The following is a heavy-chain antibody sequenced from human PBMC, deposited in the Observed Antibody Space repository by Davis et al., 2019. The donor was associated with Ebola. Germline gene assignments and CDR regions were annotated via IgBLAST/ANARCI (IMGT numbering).Heavy chain of an antibody. Sequence: GSLRLSCAVYGGSFSGYYWSWIRQPPGKGLEWIGEINHSGSTNYNPSLKSRVTISVDTSKNQFSLKLSSVTAADTAVYYCAILLGRYYYYCMDVWGKGSTVTVFS. D-gene: IGHD2/OR15-2a*01. J-gene: IGHJ6*04. CDR3: AILLGRYYYYCMDV. CDR1: GGSFSGYY. CDR2: INHSGST. V-gene: IGHV4-34*01.